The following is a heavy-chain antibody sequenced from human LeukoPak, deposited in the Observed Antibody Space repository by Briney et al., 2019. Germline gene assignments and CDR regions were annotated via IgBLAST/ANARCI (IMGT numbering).Heavy chain of an antibody. J-gene: IGHJ6*02. CDR1: GGSISSGGYY. CDR2: IYYSGST. CDR3: AREDHDYFAMDA. V-gene: IGHV4-31*03. Sequence: SQTLFLTCTVSGGSISSGGYYWSWIRQHPGKGLEWIGYIYYSGSTYYNPSLKSRVTISVDTSKNQFSLKLNSVTAADSAVYYCAREDHDYFAMDAWGQGTTVTVSS.